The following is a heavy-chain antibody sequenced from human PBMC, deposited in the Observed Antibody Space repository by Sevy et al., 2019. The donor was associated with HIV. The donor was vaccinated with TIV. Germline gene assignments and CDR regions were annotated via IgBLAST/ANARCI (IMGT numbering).Heavy chain of an antibody. J-gene: IGHJ3*02. CDR3: AGALYDSSGSFDALDI. D-gene: IGHD3-22*01. Sequence: GGSLRLSCSASGFTFSNYAMNWVRQAPGKGLEWVSTIFRGGDGTYYADSVKGRFTISRDNSKDTVYLQLSSLRADDTAVYYCAGALYDSSGSFDALDIWGQGTMVTVSS. CDR2: IFRGGDGT. CDR1: GFTFSNYA. V-gene: IGHV3-23*01.